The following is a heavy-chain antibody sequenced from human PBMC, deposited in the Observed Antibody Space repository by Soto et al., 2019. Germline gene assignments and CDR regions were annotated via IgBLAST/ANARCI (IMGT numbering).Heavy chain of an antibody. CDR2: IYYSGYT. V-gene: IGHV4-61*01. J-gene: IGHJ4*02. Sequence: QVQLQESGPGLVKASETLSLTCTVSGVSVTSSSYYWSWIRQPPGKGLEWIGYIYYSGYTSYNPSLKSRVTISIDPSKNEFSLKVNSVTTADTAVYYCARDGGAATPIDSWGQGTLVSVSS. D-gene: IGHD3-16*01. CDR3: ARDGGAATPIDS. CDR1: GVSVTSSSYY.